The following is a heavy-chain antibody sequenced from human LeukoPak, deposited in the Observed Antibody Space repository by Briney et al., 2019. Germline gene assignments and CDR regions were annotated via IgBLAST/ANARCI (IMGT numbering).Heavy chain of an antibody. CDR3: ARVGCRGGSCSSRGDYYYGMDV. J-gene: IGHJ6*02. CDR2: ISRXGSYI. Sequence: GGSLRLSCVASGFTFSSYSMNWVRQAPGKGLEWVSSISRXGSYISYPDSVKGRFTISRDNAKTSLYLQMNSLRAEDTAVYYCARVGCRGGSCSSRGDYYYGMDVWGQGTTVTVSS. V-gene: IGHV3-21*01. CDR1: GFTFSSYS. D-gene: IGHD2-15*01.